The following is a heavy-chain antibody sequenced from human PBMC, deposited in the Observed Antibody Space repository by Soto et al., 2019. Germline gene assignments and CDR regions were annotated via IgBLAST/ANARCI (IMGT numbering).Heavy chain of an antibody. CDR3: ARDYYDSRTYYYYGMHX. D-gene: IGHD3-22*01. Sequence: ASVKVSCKASGYNFTSYAMHWVRQAPGQRLEWMGLINSCNGNTKYSQKFQGIVTITRDTSARTAYMELSSLISEDTAVYYCARDYYDSRTYYYYGMHXWGQGTTVTVS. J-gene: IGHJ6*02. V-gene: IGHV1-3*01. CDR2: INSCNGNT. CDR1: GYNFTSYA.